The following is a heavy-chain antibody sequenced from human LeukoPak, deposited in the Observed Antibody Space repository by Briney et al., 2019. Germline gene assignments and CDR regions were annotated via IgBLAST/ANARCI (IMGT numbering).Heavy chain of an antibody. Sequence: PSETLSLTCAVYGGSFSGYYWSWIRQPPGKGLEWIGEINHSGSTNYNPYLKSRVTISVDTSKNQFSLKLSSVTAADAAVYYCAREAPISDSGNYYKSLGYWGQGTLVTVSS. D-gene: IGHD3-10*01. CDR2: INHSGST. CDR1: GGSFSGYY. V-gene: IGHV4-34*01. CDR3: AREAPISDSGNYYKSLGY. J-gene: IGHJ4*02.